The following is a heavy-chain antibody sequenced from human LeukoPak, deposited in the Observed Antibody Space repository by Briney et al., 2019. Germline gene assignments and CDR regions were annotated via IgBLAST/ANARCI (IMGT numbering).Heavy chain of an antibody. CDR3: ARGRVSSSTWYSTYYYYFFMDV. CDR2: VDHTGST. V-gene: IGHV4-59*01. D-gene: IGHD1-1*01. J-gene: IGHJ6*03. Sequence: SETLSLTCSVSDDSITMYYWTWIRQPPGKGLEWIGYVDHTGSTNFNPSLNGRVSISRDTTKNLFSLRLRSVTAADTAVYFCARGRVSSSTWYSTYYYYFFMDVWGKGTTVTVSS. CDR1: DDSITMYY.